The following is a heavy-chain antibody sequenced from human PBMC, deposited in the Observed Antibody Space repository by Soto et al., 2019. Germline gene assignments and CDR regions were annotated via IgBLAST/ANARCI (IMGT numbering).Heavy chain of an antibody. CDR2: ISYDGSNK. V-gene: IGHV3-30-3*01. CDR3: ARERGQWLRAFDI. J-gene: IGHJ3*02. D-gene: IGHD6-19*01. CDR1: GFTFSSYA. Sequence: GSLRLSCAASGFTFSSYAMHWVRQAPGKGLEWVAVISYDGSNKYYADSVKGRFTISRDNSKNTLYLQMNSLRAEDTAVYYCARERGQWLRAFDIWGQGTMVTVSS.